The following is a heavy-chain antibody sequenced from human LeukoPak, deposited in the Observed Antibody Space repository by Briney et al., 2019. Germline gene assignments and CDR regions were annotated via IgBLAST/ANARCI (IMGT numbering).Heavy chain of an antibody. J-gene: IGHJ6*02. CDR3: ARTDQLLVLPEYYYYGMDV. V-gene: IGHV1-2*02. D-gene: IGHD2-2*01. Sequence: ASVKVSCKASGYTLTGYYMHWVRQAPGQGLEWMGWINPNSGGTNYAQKFQGRVTMTRDTSISTAYMELSRLRSDDTAVYYCARTDQLLVLPEYYYYGMDVWGQGTTVTVSS. CDR2: INPNSGGT. CDR1: GYTLTGYY.